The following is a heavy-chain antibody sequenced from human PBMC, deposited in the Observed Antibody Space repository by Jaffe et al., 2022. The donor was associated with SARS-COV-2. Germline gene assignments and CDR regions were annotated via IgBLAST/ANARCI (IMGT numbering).Heavy chain of an antibody. Sequence: EVQLLESGEGLVQPGGSLRLSCVASGFTFSDYAMSWVRQAPGKGLEWVSGIGDSGGRTYYADSVKGRFTISRDNSKNTLHLQMNSLRAEDTGIYYCAKDKGSSAISLDYWGQGTLVTVSS. CDR3: AKDKGSSAISLDY. CDR1: GFTFSDYA. V-gene: IGHV3-23*01. J-gene: IGHJ4*02. D-gene: IGHD6-13*01. CDR2: IGDSGGRT.